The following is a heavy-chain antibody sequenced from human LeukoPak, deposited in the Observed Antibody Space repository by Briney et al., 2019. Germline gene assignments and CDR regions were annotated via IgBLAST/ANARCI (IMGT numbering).Heavy chain of an antibody. Sequence: PGGSVPLSCAASGFTFSSYGMHWVRQAPGKGLEWVAVIWYDGSNKNYADSVKGRFTISRDNSKNTLHLQMNSLRAEDTAVYYCARESHVDYNYGMDVWGEGTSAPLSS. CDR1: GFTFSSYG. J-gene: IGHJ6*04. D-gene: IGHD3-10*02. V-gene: IGHV3-33*01. CDR3: ARESHVDYNYGMDV. CDR2: IWYDGSNK.